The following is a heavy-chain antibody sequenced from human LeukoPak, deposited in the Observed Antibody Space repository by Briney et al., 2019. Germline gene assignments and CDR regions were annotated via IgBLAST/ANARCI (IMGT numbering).Heavy chain of an antibody. Sequence: ASVKVSCKASGGTFSSYAIIWVRQAPGQGLEWMGGIIPVFGTANYAQKFQGRVTITTDESTSTAYMELSSLRAEDTAVYYCAREPEYFDYWGQGALVTVSS. CDR2: IIPVFGTA. J-gene: IGHJ4*02. D-gene: IGHD1-14*01. CDR3: AREPEYFDY. V-gene: IGHV1-69*05. CDR1: GGTFSSYA.